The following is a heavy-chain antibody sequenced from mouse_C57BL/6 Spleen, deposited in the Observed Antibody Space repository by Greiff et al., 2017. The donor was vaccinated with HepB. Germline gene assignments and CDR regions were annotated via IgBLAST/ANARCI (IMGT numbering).Heavy chain of an antibody. D-gene: IGHD3-1*01. CDR2: IDPSDSYT. V-gene: IGHV1-50*01. CDR3: ARSSGSRSRFAY. CDR1: GYTFTSYW. Sequence: VQLQQPGAELLKPGASVKLSCKASGYTFTSYWMQWVKQRPGQGLEWIGEIDPSDSYTNYNQKFKGKATLTVDTSSSTAYMQLSSLTSEDSAVYYCARSSGSRSRFAYWGQGTLVTVSA. J-gene: IGHJ3*01.